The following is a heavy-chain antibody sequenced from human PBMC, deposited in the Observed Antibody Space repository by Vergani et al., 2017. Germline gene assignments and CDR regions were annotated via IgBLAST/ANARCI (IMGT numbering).Heavy chain of an antibody. Sequence: EVQLLESGGDLVQPGGSLRLSCAASGFTFNHYAMNWVRQAPGKGLEWVSVISGSGGRTYYTGSVTGGFTFSRASSKNTLYLQMNSLSAGDTAVYYCAKANPRNSGYDYLYYYHAMDVWGQGTTVTVSS. CDR1: GFTFNHYA. D-gene: IGHD5-12*01. J-gene: IGHJ6*02. CDR3: AKANPRNSGYDYLYYYHAMDV. V-gene: IGHV3-23*01. CDR2: ISGSGGRT.